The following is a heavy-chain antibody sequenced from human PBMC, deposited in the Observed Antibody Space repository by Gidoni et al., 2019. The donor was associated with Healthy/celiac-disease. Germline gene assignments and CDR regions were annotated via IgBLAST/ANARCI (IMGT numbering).Heavy chain of an antibody. J-gene: IGHJ5*02. CDR2: INSDGSST. Sequence: EVQLVESGGGLVQPGGSLRLSCAASGFTFSSYWMPWVRQAPGKGLVWVSRINSDGSSTSYADSVKGRFTISRDNAKNTLFLQMNSLRAEDTAVYYCARGDYGGKLDPWGQGTLVTVSS. D-gene: IGHD4-17*01. CDR3: ARGDYGGKLDP. CDR1: GFTFSSYW. V-gene: IGHV3-74*01.